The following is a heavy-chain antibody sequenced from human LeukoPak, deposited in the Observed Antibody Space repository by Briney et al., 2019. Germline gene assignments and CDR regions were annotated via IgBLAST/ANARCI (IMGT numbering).Heavy chain of an antibody. D-gene: IGHD5-18*01. CDR2: IYSSGST. V-gene: IGHV4-4*07. Sequence: SETLSLTCTVSGGSISSYYWSWIRQPAGKGLEWIGRIYSSGSTNYNPSLKSRVTMSVDTSKNQFSLKLSSVTAADTAVYYCARDVDTAMVLNWFDPWGQEPWSPSPQ. J-gene: IGHJ5*02. CDR3: ARDVDTAMVLNWFDP. CDR1: GGSISSYY.